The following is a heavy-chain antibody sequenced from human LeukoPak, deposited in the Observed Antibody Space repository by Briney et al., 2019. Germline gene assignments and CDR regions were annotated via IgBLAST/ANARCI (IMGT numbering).Heavy chain of an antibody. D-gene: IGHD2-2*01. V-gene: IGHV3-66*01. CDR3: ARVLVDASYYFDY. CDR2: IYSGGST. CDR1: GFTVSSNY. J-gene: IGHJ4*02. Sequence: GGSLRLSCAASGFTVSSNYMSWVRQAPGKGLEWVSVIYSGGSTYYADSVKGRFTISRDNSKNTLYLQMNSLRAEDTAVYYCARVLVDASYYFDYWGQGTLVTVSS.